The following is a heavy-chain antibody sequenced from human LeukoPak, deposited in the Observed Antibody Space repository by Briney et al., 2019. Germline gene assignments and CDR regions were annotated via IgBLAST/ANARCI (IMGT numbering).Heavy chain of an antibody. CDR2: INWNGGST. D-gene: IGHD2-15*01. J-gene: IGHJ4*02. V-gene: IGHV3-20*04. Sequence: GGSLRLSCAASGFTFDDYGMSWVRQAPGKGLEWVSGINWNGGSTGYADSVKGRFTISRDNAKNSLYLQMNSLRAEDTALYYCARDNAGYCSGGSCYSSGGPFDYWGQGTLVTVSS. CDR3: ARDNAGYCSGGSCYSSGGPFDY. CDR1: GFTFDDYG.